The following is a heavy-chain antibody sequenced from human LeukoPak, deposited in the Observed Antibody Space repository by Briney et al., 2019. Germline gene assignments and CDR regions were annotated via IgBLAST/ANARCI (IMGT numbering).Heavy chain of an antibody. J-gene: IGHJ4*02. Sequence: GGSLRLSCAASGFTFSSYGMHWVRQAPGKGLEWVAVISYDGSNKYYADSVKGRFTISRDNSKNTLYLQMNSLRAEDTADCARDQGGVGYWGQGTLVTVSS. V-gene: IGHV3-30*03. CDR3: ARDQGGVGY. CDR2: ISYDGSNK. D-gene: IGHD3-16*01. CDR1: GFTFSSYG.